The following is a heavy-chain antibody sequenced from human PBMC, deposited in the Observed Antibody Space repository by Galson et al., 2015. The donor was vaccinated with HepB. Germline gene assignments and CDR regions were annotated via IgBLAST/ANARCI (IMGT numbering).Heavy chain of an antibody. J-gene: IGHJ6*02. CDR1: GFTVSSNY. CDR2: INHSGST. V-gene: IGHV4-34*01. Sequence: LRLSCAASGFTVSSNYMSWVRQAPGKGLEWIGEINHSGSTNYNPSLKSRVTISVDTSKNQFSLKLSSVTAADTAVYYCARVRGVAGNYYYYGMDVWGQGTTVTVSS. D-gene: IGHD6-19*01. CDR3: ARVRGVAGNYYYYGMDV.